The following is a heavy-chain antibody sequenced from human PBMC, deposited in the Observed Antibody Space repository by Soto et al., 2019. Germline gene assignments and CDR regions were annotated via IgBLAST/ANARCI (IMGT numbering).Heavy chain of an antibody. CDR3: ARSIVAVVGANPYWFDP. CDR2: IYYSGST. V-gene: IGHV4-31*03. D-gene: IGHD2-15*01. CDR1: GGSISSSAYY. J-gene: IGHJ5*02. Sequence: QVQLQESGPGLVKPSQTLSLTCTVSGGSISSSAYYWSWIRQHPGKGLELIGHIYYSGSTYYNPALNRRVSLAVDTSKNQFSLKLSSVTVADTAVYYCARSIVAVVGANPYWFDPWGQGTLVTVSS.